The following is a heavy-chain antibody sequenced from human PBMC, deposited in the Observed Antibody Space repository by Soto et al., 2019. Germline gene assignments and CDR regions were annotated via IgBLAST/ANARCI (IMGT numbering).Heavy chain of an antibody. V-gene: IGHV3-74*01. CDR2: IDHDGPT. J-gene: IGHJ4*02. Sequence: EVQLVESGGGLVQPGGSLRLSCAGSGFTFSNYWMHWVRQAPGKGLEWVSRIDHDGPTDYADSVRGRFTISRDNAENTLYLQMTGLRPEDTVVYYCVRDSHGDYWGQGTLVTVSS. CDR3: VRDSHGDY. CDR1: GFTFSNYW.